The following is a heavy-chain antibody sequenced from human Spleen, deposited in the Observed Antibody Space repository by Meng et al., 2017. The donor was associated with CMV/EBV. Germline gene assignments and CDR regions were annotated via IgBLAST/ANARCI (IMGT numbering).Heavy chain of an antibody. CDR1: GFAVSSNY. CDR3: ARDLFGLGIDY. V-gene: IGHV3-53*01. CDR2: IYIGGTT. Sequence: RLSCAASGFAVSSNYMSWVRQAPGRGLEWVSIIYIGGTTYYADSVKGRFTISRDNSKNTLYLQMNSLRAEDTAVYYCARDLFGLGIDYWGQGTLVTAPQ. D-gene: IGHD3-10*01. J-gene: IGHJ4*02.